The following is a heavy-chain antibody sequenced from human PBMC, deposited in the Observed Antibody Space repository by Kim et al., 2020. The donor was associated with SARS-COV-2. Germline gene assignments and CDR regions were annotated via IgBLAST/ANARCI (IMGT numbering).Heavy chain of an antibody. Sequence: ADSVKGRFTISRDNAKNSLYLQMNSLRAEDTAVYYCARDDYGDYVEGLSGWGQGTLVTVSS. V-gene: IGHV3-11*04. J-gene: IGHJ4*02. D-gene: IGHD4-17*01. CDR3: ARDDYGDYVEGLSG.